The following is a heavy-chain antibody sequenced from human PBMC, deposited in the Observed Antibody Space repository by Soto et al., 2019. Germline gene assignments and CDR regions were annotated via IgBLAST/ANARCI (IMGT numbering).Heavy chain of an antibody. D-gene: IGHD6-19*01. V-gene: IGHV3-23*01. CDR2: ISGSGGST. J-gene: IGHJ4*02. CDR3: AKDDRVVAVAGDFDY. Sequence: GSLRLSCAASGFTFSSYAMSWARQAPGKGLEWVSAISGSGGSTYYADSVKGRFTISRDNSKNTLYLQMKSLRAEDTAVYYCAKDDRVVAVAGDFDYWGQGTLLTV. CDR1: GFTFSSYA.